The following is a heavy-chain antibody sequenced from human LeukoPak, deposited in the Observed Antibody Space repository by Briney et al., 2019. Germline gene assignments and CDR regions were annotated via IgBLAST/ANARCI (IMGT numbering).Heavy chain of an antibody. Sequence: ASVKVSFKASGYSLTTYYMHWVRQAPGQGLEWMAIINPSGGSPNYAQKFQGRVTMTRDTPTNTVYVEMSSLRIEDTAVYYCASVYLHGMDVWGQGTTVTVSS. J-gene: IGHJ6*02. CDR2: INPSGGSP. CDR3: ASVYLHGMDV. CDR1: GYSLTTYY. V-gene: IGHV1-46*01. D-gene: IGHD1-14*01.